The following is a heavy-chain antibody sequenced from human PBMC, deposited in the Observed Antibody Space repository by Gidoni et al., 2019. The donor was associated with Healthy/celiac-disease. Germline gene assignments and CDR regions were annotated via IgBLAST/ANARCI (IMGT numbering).Heavy chain of an antibody. CDR2: ISASNGNT. CDR1: GYTFTSYG. CDR3: ARVLQNYDYVWGSYRNLDY. Sequence: QVQLVQSGAEVKKPGASVKVSCKASGYTFTSYGISWVRQAPGQGLEWMGWISASNGNTNYAQKLQGRVTMTTDTSTSTAYMELRSLRSDDTAVYYCARVLQNYDYVWGSYRNLDYWGQGTLVTVSS. D-gene: IGHD3-16*02. J-gene: IGHJ4*02. V-gene: IGHV1-18*04.